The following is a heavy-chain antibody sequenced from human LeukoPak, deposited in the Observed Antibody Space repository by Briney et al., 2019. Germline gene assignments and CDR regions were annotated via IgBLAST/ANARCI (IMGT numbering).Heavy chain of an antibody. Sequence: GGSLRLSCAASGFTFSSYAMSWVRQAPGKGLEWVSAISGSGGSTYYADSVKGRFTISRDNSKNTLYLQMNSLRAEDTAVYYCARDATSNTYGDYGFDYWGQGTLVTVSS. CDR3: ARDATSNTYGDYGFDY. CDR1: GFTFSSYA. D-gene: IGHD4-17*01. J-gene: IGHJ4*02. V-gene: IGHV3-23*01. CDR2: ISGSGGST.